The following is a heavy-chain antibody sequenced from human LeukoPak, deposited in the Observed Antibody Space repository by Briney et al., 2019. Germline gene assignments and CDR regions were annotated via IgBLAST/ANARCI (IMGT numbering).Heavy chain of an antibody. CDR1: GYTFTSYS. V-gene: IGHV1-18*01. CDR2: ISAYNGNT. CDR3: ARDLRAKYYYYYMDV. J-gene: IGHJ6*03. D-gene: IGHD3-9*01. Sequence: ASVKVSCKASGYTFTSYSIHWVRQAPGQGLEWMGWISAYNGNTNYAQKLQGRVTTTTDTSTSTAYMELSSLRSEDTAVYYCARDLRAKYYYYYMDVWGTGTTVTVSS.